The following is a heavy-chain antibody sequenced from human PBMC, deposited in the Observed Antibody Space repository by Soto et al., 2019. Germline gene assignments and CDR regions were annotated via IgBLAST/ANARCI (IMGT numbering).Heavy chain of an antibody. V-gene: IGHV1-3*01. D-gene: IGHD2-15*01. CDR3: ARVGGWFFPDY. Sequence: ASVKVSCKASGYAFTSYAMHWVRQAPGQRLEWMGWINAGNGNTKYSQKFQGRVTITRDTSASTAYMELSSLRSEDTAVYYCARVGGWFFPDYWGQGTLVTVSS. CDR1: GYAFTSYA. CDR2: INAGNGNT. J-gene: IGHJ4*02.